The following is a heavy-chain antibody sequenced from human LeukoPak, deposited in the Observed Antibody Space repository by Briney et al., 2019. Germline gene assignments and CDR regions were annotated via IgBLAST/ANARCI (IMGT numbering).Heavy chain of an antibody. J-gene: IGHJ3*02. Sequence: GGSLRLSCAASGFTFSSYWMHWVRQAPGKRLVWVSRINSDGSSTSYADSVKGRFTISRDNAKNTLYLQMNSLRAEDTAVYYCARRGAVSYAFDIWGQGTMVTVSS. V-gene: IGHV3-74*01. CDR1: GFTFSSYW. D-gene: IGHD3-10*01. CDR3: ARRGAVSYAFDI. CDR2: INSDGSST.